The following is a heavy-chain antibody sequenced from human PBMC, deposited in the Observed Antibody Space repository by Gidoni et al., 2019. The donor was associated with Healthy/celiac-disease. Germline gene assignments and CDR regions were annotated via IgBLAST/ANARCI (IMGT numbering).Heavy chain of an antibody. Sequence: YGMHWVRQAPGKGLEWVAVIWYDGSNKYYADSVTGRFTISRDNSKNTLYLQMNSLRAEDTAVYYCARDRAVAGTGDAFDIWGQGTMVTVSS. J-gene: IGHJ3*02. D-gene: IGHD6-19*01. CDR3: ARDRAVAGTGDAFDI. CDR1: YG. CDR2: IWYDGSNK. V-gene: IGHV3-33*01.